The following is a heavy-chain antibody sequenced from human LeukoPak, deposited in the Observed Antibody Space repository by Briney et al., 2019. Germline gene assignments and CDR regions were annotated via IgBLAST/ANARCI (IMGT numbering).Heavy chain of an antibody. CDR3: ARAELVCAIRYFDY. J-gene: IGHJ4*02. CDR1: GFTFSSYE. Sequence: GGSLRLSCAASGFTFSSYEMNWVRQAPGKGLEWVSYISSSGSTIYYADSVKGRFTISRDNAKNSLYLQMNSLRAEDTAVYYCARAELVCAIRYFDYWGQGTLVTVSS. CDR2: ISSSGSTI. D-gene: IGHD2-8*01. V-gene: IGHV3-48*03.